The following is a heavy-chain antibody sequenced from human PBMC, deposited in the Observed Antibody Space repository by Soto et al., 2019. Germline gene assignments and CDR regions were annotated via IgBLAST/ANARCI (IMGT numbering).Heavy chain of an antibody. V-gene: IGHV5-10-1*01. J-gene: IGHJ6*02. CDR2: IDPSDSYT. CDR3: ARSTPPIVVVVAAKNYYGMDV. D-gene: IGHD2-15*01. CDR1: GYSFTSYW. Sequence: GESLKISCKGSGYSFTSYWISWVRQKPGKGLEWMGRIDPSDSYTNYSPSFQGHVTISADKSISTAYLQWSSLKASDTAMYYCARSTPPIVVVVAAKNYYGMDVWGQGTTVTVSS.